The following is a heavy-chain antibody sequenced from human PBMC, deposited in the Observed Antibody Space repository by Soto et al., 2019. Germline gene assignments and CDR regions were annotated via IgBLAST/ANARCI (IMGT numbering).Heavy chain of an antibody. CDR1: GFTFSSYG. CDR2: ISYDGSNK. CDR3: AKDNVVVVAPSQDWYFDL. V-gene: IGHV3-30*18. J-gene: IGHJ2*01. D-gene: IGHD2-15*01. Sequence: ESGGGVVQPGRSLRLSCAASGFTFSSYGMHWVRQAPGKGLEWVAVISYDGSNKYYADSVKGRFTISRDNSKNTLYLQMNSLRAEDTAVYYCAKDNVVVVAPSQDWYFDLWGRGTLVTVSS.